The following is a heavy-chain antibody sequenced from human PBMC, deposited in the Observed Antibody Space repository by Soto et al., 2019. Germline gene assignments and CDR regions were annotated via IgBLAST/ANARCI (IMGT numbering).Heavy chain of an antibody. V-gene: IGHV1-3*01. Sequence: QVHLVQSGAEVKKPGASVKVSCRTSGYTFTNNVIHWVRQAPGQRLEWIGWVNAGNDNTKWSREFQGRLTLTKDTSATKAYMELSSLTPTDMAIYFCAREVPYGYSRFDYWGQGTLVTVSS. CDR3: AREVPYGYSRFDY. CDR2: VNAGNDNT. CDR1: GYTFTNNV. D-gene: IGHD5-18*01. J-gene: IGHJ4*02.